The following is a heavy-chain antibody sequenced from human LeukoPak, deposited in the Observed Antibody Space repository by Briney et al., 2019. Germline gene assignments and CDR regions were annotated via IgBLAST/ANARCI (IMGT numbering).Heavy chain of an antibody. D-gene: IGHD4-17*01. V-gene: IGHV3-33*01. J-gene: IGHJ3*02. CDR2: IWYDGSKK. CDR3: ARDASDYLTTVTTLRHDAFDI. CDR1: GFTFSSYG. Sequence: GGSLRLSCAASGFTFSSYGIHWVRQAPGKGLEWVAVIWYDGSKKYYADSVKGRFTISRDNSKNTLYLQMNSLRVEDTAVYYCARDASDYLTTVTTLRHDAFDIWGQGTMVTVSS.